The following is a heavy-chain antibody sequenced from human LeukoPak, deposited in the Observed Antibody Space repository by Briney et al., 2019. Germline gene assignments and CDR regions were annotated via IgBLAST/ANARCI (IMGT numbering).Heavy chain of an antibody. CDR1: GGSISRYY. CDR3: ARDPHYGDILNDPFDI. Sequence: PSETLALTCTVSGGSISRYYWSWIRQPPGKGLEWIGDINYSGSTKYNPSLKSRVTISVATSKNQFSLKLSSVTAADTAVYFCARDPHYGDILNDPFDIWGQGTMVTVSS. CDR2: INYSGST. J-gene: IGHJ3*02. V-gene: IGHV4-59*01. D-gene: IGHD4-17*01.